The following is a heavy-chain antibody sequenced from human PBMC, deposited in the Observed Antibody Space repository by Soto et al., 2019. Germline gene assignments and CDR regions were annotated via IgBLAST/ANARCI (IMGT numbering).Heavy chain of an antibody. Sequence: PEGSLRLSCAASGFTFDDYAMHWVRQAPGKGLEWVSGISWNSGSIGYADSVKGRFTISRDNAKNSLYLQMNSLRAEDTALYYCAKAPYYDFWSGYTARRFVYWGQGTLVTVSS. CDR3: AKAPYYDFWSGYTARRFVY. V-gene: IGHV3-9*01. D-gene: IGHD3-3*01. J-gene: IGHJ4*02. CDR1: GFTFDDYA. CDR2: ISWNSGSI.